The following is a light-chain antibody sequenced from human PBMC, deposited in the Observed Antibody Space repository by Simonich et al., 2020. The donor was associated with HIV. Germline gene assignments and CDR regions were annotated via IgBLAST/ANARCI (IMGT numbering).Light chain of an antibody. CDR1: QSISTW. CDR2: TAS. J-gene: IGKJ2*02. V-gene: IGKV1-5*03. Sequence: DIQMTQSPSTLSASVGDRVTTPCRYGQSISTWFAWYQQKPGKAPKLLIYTASSLEGGVPSRFSGSGSGTEFTLTINSLQPDDFATYYCQQYHSYSRTFGQGTKLEIK. CDR3: QQYHSYSRT.